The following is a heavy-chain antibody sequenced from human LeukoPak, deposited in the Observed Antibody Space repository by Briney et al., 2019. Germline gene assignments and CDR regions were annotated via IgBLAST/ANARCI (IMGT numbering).Heavy chain of an antibody. V-gene: IGHV1-2*02. CDR1: GYTFTCYY. Sequence: ASVKVSCKASGYTFTCYYMHWVRQAPGQGLEWMGWSNPESGGTNYVQKFQGRVTMTRDTSINAAYIELSRLRSDDTAVYYCPRGGVPTEFDYWGQGTLVTVSS. J-gene: IGHJ4*02. CDR2: SNPESGGT. CDR3: PRGGVPTEFDY. D-gene: IGHD1-26*01.